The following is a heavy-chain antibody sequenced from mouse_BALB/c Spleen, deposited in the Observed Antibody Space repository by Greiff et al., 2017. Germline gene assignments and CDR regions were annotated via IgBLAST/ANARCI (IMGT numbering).Heavy chain of an antibody. V-gene: IGHV5-6*01. D-gene: IGHD1-1*02. CDR3: ARHEGWDYAMDY. Sequence: EVQLVESGGDLVKPGGSLKLSCAASGFTFSSYGMSWVRQTPDKRLEWVATISSGGSYTYYPDSVKGRFTISRDNAKNTLYLQMSSLKSEDTAMYYCARHEGWDYAMDYWGQGTSVTVSS. J-gene: IGHJ4*01. CDR2: ISSGGSYT. CDR1: GFTFSSYG.